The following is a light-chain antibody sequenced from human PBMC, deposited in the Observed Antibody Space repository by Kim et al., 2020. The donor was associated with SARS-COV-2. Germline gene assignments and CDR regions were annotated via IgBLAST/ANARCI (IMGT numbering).Light chain of an antibody. J-gene: IGKJ1*01. CDR2: KTY. V-gene: IGKV1-5*03. CDR3: QRYSSFST. Sequence: QMTQSPSTLSASVGDTVTITCRASQGIDYWLAWYQQKPGKAPKLLMYKTYTLESGDPSRFSGSRTGTEFTLTISNLQPDDFATYYCQRYSSFSTFGQGTKVDIK. CDR1: QGIDYW.